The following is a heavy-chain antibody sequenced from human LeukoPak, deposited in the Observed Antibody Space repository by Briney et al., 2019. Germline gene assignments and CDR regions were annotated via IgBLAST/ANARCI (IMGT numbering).Heavy chain of an antibody. CDR1: GFTFSSYS. CDR2: ISSSSSYI. Sequence: GGSLRLSCAASGFTFSSYSMNWVRQAPGKGLEWVSSISSSSSYIYYADSVKGRFTISRDNAKNSLYLQMNSLRAEDTAVYYCARDPYYYGPGSPSPFDCWGQGTLVTVSS. CDR3: ARDPYYYGPGSPSPFDC. V-gene: IGHV3-21*01. D-gene: IGHD3-10*01. J-gene: IGHJ4*02.